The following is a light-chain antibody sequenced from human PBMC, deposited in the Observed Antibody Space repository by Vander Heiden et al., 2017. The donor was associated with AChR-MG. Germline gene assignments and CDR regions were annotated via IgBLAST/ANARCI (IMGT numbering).Light chain of an antibody. CDR3: CSYAGSSTLV. J-gene: IGLJ2*01. CDR2: EVT. V-gene: IGLV2-23*02. Sequence: QSALTQPASVSGSPGQSISSTCTGTSSDIGSYNLVSWYQHHPGKGPKLMIYEVTKRPSGLSNRFSGSRSGNTASLTISGLQAEDEAVYYCCSYAGSSTLVFGGGTKLTVL. CDR1: SSDIGSYNL.